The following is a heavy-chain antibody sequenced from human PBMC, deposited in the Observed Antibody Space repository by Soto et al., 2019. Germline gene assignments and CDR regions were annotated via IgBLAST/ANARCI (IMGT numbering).Heavy chain of an antibody. CDR2: ISWNSGNI. Sequence: EVQLEESGGALVQPGRSLRLSCAASGFTFDDYAMHWVRQVLGKGLEWVSSISWNSGNIGYADSVKGGFTTSRDNAKNSLYLQMTSRRPEDTALYYCVRSKGGYSYGTPFDYWGQGTLVTVSS. V-gene: IGHV3-9*01. D-gene: IGHD5-18*01. CDR3: VRSKGGYSYGTPFDY. J-gene: IGHJ4*02. CDR1: GFTFDDYA.